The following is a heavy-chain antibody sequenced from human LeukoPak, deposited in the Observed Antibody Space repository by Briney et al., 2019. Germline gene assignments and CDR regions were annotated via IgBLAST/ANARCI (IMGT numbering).Heavy chain of an antibody. D-gene: IGHD2/OR15-2a*01. Sequence: PAGGSLRLSCVASGFTFSRYAMHWVRQAPGEGLEGVSSINDSGGNTYYADSVKGRFTISRDNSKNTLYVQMNSLRAEDTATYYCAKVGGKIALWGQGTLVTVSS. J-gene: IGHJ4*02. CDR1: GFTFSRYA. V-gene: IGHV3-23*01. CDR3: AKVGGKIAL. CDR2: INDSGGNT.